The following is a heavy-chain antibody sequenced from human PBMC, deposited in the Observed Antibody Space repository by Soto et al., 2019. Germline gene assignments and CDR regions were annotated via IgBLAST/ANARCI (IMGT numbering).Heavy chain of an antibody. J-gene: IGHJ4*02. D-gene: IGHD6-13*01. CDR1: GFIFPNFG. CDR2: VSSDGSRK. V-gene: IGHV3-30*18. CDR3: AKSWNLDFSATWYAPDY. Sequence: QVRLVESGGGVVQPGRSLRLSCEASGFIFPNFGLHWVRQAPGKGLQCLGVVSSDGSRKYYADSVRGRLNISRDNPKNTLYLQLDRLSADDTAVYYCAKSWNLDFSATWYAPDYWGQGTLVTVSS.